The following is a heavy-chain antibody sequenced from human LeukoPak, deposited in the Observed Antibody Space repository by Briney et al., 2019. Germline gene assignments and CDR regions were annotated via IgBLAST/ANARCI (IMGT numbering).Heavy chain of an antibody. V-gene: IGHV1-69*01. J-gene: IGHJ5*02. CDR3: ARVLYDSSGFPPPSSWFDP. CDR2: IIPIFGTA. CDR1: GGTFSSYA. D-gene: IGHD3-22*01. Sequence: ASVKVSCKDSGGTFSSYAISWVRHAPGQGLEWMGGIIPIFGTANYAQKFQGRVTITADESTSTAYMELSSLRSEDTAVYYCARVLYDSSGFPPPSSWFDPWGQGTLVTVSS.